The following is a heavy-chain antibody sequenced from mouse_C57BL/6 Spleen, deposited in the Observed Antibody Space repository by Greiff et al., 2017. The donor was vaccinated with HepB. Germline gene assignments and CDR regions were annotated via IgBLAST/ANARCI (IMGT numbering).Heavy chain of an antibody. Sequence: EVKLMESEGGLVQPGSSMKLSCTASGFTFSDYYMAWVRQVPEKGLEWVANINYDGSSTYYLDSLKSRFIISRDNAKNILYLQMSSLKSEDTATYYCAREGYGNYERDYWGQGTSVTVSS. V-gene: IGHV5-16*01. J-gene: IGHJ4*01. CDR1: GFTFSDYY. CDR3: AREGYGNYERDY. CDR2: INYDGSST. D-gene: IGHD2-1*01.